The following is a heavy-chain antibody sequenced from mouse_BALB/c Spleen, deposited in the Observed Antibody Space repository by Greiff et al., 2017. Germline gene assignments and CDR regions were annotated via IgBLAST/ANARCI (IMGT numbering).Heavy chain of an antibody. CDR3: ARDKPFAY. CDR2: IRNKANGYTT. J-gene: IGHJ3*01. Sequence: EVKLQESGGGLVQPGGSLRLSCATSGFTFTDYYMSWVRQPPGKALEWLGFIRNKANGYTTEYSASVKGRFTISRDNSQSILYLQMNTLRAEDSATYYCARDKPFAYWGQGTLVTVSA. CDR1: GFTFTDYY. V-gene: IGHV7-3*02.